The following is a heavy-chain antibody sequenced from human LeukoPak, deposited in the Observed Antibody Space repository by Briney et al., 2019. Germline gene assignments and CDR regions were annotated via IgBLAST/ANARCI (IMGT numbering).Heavy chain of an antibody. CDR3: ARDRHCSSTSCFDY. CDR1: GYTFTSYD. J-gene: IGHJ4*02. V-gene: IGHV1-8*03. D-gene: IGHD2-2*01. CDR2: MNPNSGNT. Sequence: ASVKVSCKASGYTFTSYDINWVRQATGQGLEWMGWMNPNSGNTGYAQKFQGRVTITRNTSISTAYMELSSLKSEDTAVYYCARDRHCSSTSCFDYWGQGTLVTVSS.